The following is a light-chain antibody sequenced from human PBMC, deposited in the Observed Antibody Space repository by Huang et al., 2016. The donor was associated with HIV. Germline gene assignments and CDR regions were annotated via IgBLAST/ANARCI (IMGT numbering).Light chain of an antibody. CDR3: QQYNDWPLT. J-gene: IGKJ1*01. CDR2: GVS. CDR1: QSLSSP. Sequence: EIVMTQSPATLSVSPGERVTLSCRASQSLSSPLAWYQQKRGQAPRLLVYGVSTRATDIPARFSGIGSGTYFTLTINSLQSEDFSTYYCQQYNDWPLTFGQGTEVEIK. V-gene: IGKV3-15*01.